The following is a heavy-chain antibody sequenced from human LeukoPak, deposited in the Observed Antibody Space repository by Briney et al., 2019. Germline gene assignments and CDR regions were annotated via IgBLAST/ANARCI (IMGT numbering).Heavy chain of an antibody. Sequence: SETLSLTCTVSGGSISNYFWSWVRQPPGPGQEWNGYISDSGSTNYNPSLKSRVTISVGRSKNQCSLKLTSVTTADTAVYYCSRAMFSSIYFFDDWGQGGLVSVSS. CDR3: SRAMFSSIYFFDD. V-gene: IGHV4-59*01. CDR1: GGSISNYF. CDR2: ISDSGST. J-gene: IGHJ4*02. D-gene: IGHD6-13*01.